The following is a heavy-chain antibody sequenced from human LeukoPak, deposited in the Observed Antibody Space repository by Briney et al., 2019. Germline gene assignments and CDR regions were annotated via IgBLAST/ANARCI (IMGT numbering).Heavy chain of an antibody. CDR3: ATVNMGFGANWFDP. CDR1: GYTLTELS. D-gene: IGHD3-10*01. CDR2: FDPEDGET. Sequence: ASVKVSCKVSGYTLTELSMHWVRQAPGKGLEWMGGFDPEDGETIYAQKFQGRVTMTEGTSTDTAYMELSSLRSEDTAVYYCATVNMGFGANWFDPWGQGTLVTVSS. J-gene: IGHJ5*02. V-gene: IGHV1-24*01.